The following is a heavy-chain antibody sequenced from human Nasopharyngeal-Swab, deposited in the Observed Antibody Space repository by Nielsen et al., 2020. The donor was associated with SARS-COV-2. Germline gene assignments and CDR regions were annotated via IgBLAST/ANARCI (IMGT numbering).Heavy chain of an antibody. V-gene: IGHV6-1*01. D-gene: IGHD1/OR15-1a*01. Sequence: RKSPSRGLEWLGRTYYRSKWYNDYAVSVKSRITINPDTSKNQFSLQLNSVTPEDTAVYYCARDKQGFDPWGQGTLVTVSS. CDR3: ARDKQGFDP. J-gene: IGHJ5*02. CDR2: TYYRSKWYN.